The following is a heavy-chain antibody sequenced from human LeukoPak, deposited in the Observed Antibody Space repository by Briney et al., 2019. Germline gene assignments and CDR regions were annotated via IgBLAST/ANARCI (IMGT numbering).Heavy chain of an antibody. Sequence: SETLSLTCTVSGGSIGSGGYYWSWIRQHPGKGLEWIGYIYYSGSTYYNPSLKSRVTISVDTSKNQFSLKLSSVTAADTAVYYCARESDSSGYSDYWGQGTLVTVSS. CDR3: ARESDSSGYSDY. CDR1: GGSIGSGGYY. V-gene: IGHV4-31*03. D-gene: IGHD3-22*01. CDR2: IYYSGST. J-gene: IGHJ4*02.